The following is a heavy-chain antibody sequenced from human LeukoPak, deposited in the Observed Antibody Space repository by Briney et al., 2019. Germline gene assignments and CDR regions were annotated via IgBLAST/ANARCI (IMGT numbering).Heavy chain of an antibody. Sequence: ASVKVSCTASGYTFTSYYMHWVRQAPGQGLEWMGIINPSGGSTSYAQKFQGRVTMTRDTSTSTVYMELSSLRSEDTAVYYCARDQEGYYYYYGMDVWGQGTTVTVSS. CDR2: INPSGGST. J-gene: IGHJ6*02. CDR1: GYTFTSYY. CDR3: ARDQEGYYYYYGMDV. V-gene: IGHV1-46*01.